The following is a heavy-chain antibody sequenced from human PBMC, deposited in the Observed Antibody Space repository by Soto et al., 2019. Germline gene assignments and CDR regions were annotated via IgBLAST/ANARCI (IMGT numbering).Heavy chain of an antibody. CDR3: ARGYSTYYYGMDV. Sequence: QVQLVESGGGVVQPGRSLRLSCAASGFTFSNYAMHWIRQAPGMGLEWVAVISYDGSNKYYADSVKGRFTISRDKSKNTLYLQMNSLRGVDTAMYYCARGYSTYYYGMDVWGQGTTVTVSS. CDR2: ISYDGSNK. V-gene: IGHV3-30-3*01. D-gene: IGHD4-4*01. J-gene: IGHJ6*02. CDR1: GFTFSNYA.